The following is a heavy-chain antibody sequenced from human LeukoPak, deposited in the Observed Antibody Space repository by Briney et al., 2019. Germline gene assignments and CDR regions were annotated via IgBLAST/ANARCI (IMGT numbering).Heavy chain of an antibody. Sequence: AETLSLTCTVSSGSMSSYYWSWIRQPPGKGLEWIGYIDYGGSSNYNPSLKSRVTISVDTSKNRFSLRLSSVTAADTAVYYCARYCSGVSCYNWFDPWGQGTLVTVSS. V-gene: IGHV4-59*01. CDR3: ARYCSGVSCYNWFDP. CDR1: SGSMSSYY. J-gene: IGHJ5*02. CDR2: IDYGGSS. D-gene: IGHD2-15*01.